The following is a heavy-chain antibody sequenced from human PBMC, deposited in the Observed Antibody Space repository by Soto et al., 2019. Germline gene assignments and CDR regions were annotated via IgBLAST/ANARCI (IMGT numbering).Heavy chain of an antibody. V-gene: IGHV3-21*01. D-gene: IGHD4-17*01. CDR1: GFTFSSYS. J-gene: IGHJ4*02. Sequence: PGGSLRLSCAASGFTFSSYSMNWVRQAPGKGLEWVSSISSSSSYIYYADSVKGRFTISRDNAKNSLYLQMNSLRAEDTAVYYCARGGGYGGNSGINYFDYWGQGTLVTVSS. CDR2: ISSSSSYI. CDR3: ARGGGYGGNSGINYFDY.